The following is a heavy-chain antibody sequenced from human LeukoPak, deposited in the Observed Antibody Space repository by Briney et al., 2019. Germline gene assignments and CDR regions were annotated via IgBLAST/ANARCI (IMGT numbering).Heavy chain of an antibody. V-gene: IGHV1-69*05. Sequence: SVKVSCKASGGTFSSYAISWVRQAPGQGLEWMGGIIPIFGTANYAQKFQGRVTMTTDTSTSTAYMELRSLRSDDTAVYYCARGMGLYSSSWYADWGQGTLVTVSS. CDR3: ARGMGLYSSSWYAD. J-gene: IGHJ4*02. D-gene: IGHD6-13*01. CDR2: IIPIFGTA. CDR1: GGTFSSYA.